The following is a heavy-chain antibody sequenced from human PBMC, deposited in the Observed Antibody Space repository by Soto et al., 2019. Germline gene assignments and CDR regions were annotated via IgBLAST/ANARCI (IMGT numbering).Heavy chain of an antibody. CDR1: GDSINNSY. J-gene: IGHJ4*02. CDR3: AREAYYYDSSGYFSKYFDS. V-gene: IGHV4-59*06. D-gene: IGHD3-22*01. Sequence: SETLSLTCTVSGDSINNSYWSWIRQHPGKGLEWIGYIYYTGSAYYNPSLKSRLTISVDTSNNQLSLKLSSVTAEDTAVYYCAREAYYYDSSGYFSKYFDSWGQGTLVTVSS. CDR2: IYYTGSA.